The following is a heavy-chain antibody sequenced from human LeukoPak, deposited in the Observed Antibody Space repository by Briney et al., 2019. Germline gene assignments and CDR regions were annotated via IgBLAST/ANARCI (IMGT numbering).Heavy chain of an antibody. Sequence: PSETLSLTCTVSGGSIGSYYWSWIRQPPGKGLEWIGYIYYSGSTNYNPSLKSRVTISVDTSKNQFSLKLSSVTAADTAVYYCARGTVPYYYYYGMDVWGQGTTVTVSS. CDR2: IYYSGST. D-gene: IGHD4-17*01. CDR3: ARGTVPYYYYYGMDV. CDR1: GGSIGSYY. V-gene: IGHV4-59*01. J-gene: IGHJ6*02.